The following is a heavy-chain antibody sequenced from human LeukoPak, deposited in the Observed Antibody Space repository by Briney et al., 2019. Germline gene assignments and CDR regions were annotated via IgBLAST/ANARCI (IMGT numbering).Heavy chain of an antibody. CDR2: IYYSGST. CDR1: GGSISSSSYY. CDR3: ARVTGYVIEDYFDY. D-gene: IGHD3-22*01. J-gene: IGHJ4*02. V-gene: IGHV4-61*01. Sequence: SETLSLTCTVSGGSISSSSYYWSWIRQPPGKGLEWIGYIYYSGSTNYNPSLKSRVTISVDTSKNQFSLKLRSVTAADTAVYYCARVTGYVIEDYFDYWGQGTLVTVSS.